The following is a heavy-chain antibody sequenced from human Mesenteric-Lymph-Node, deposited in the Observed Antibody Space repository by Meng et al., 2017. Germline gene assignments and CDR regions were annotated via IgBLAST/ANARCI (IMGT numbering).Heavy chain of an antibody. D-gene: IGHD2-2*01. V-gene: IGHV4-30-4*01. CDR2: MDYRGST. CDR3: ARGELLWDY. J-gene: IGHJ4*02. Sequence: QVQLQEPGPGLVEPSQTLSLTCTVSGGSMSSGNYYWSWIRQPPGKGLEWIGYMDYRGSTFYNPSLKSRVTISVDTSKNQFSLKLSSVTAADTAVYFCARGELLWDYWGQGTLVTVSS. CDR1: GGSMSSGNYY.